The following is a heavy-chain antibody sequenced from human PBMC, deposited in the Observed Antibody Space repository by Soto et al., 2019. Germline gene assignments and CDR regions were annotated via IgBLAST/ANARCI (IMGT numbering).Heavy chain of an antibody. CDR2: IIPIFGTA. V-gene: IGHV1-69*05. CDR1: GGTFSSYA. CDR3: ARGTKVGNHYNWYFAL. Sequence: QVQLVQSGAEVKKPGSSVKVSCKASGGTFSSYAISWVRQAPGQGLEWMGGIIPIFGTANYAQKFQGRLTITPDESTSTAYTELSNLRSDDTAVYYCARGTKVGNHYNWYFALWGRGTLVTVSS. J-gene: IGHJ2*01. D-gene: IGHD4-17*01.